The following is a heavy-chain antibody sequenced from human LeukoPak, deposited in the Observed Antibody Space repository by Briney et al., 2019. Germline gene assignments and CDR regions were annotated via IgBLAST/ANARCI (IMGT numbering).Heavy chain of an antibody. Sequence: GGSLRLSCAASGFTFSTYSMNWVRQAPGKGLEWVSSITSSSSYIHYADSVKGRFTISRDNAKNSLYLQMNSLRAEDTAVYYCARDRALGPRWYPTPEADAFDIWGQGTMVTVSS. CDR1: GFTFSTYS. D-gene: IGHD4-23*01. CDR3: ARDRALGPRWYPTPEADAFDI. CDR2: ITSSSSYI. V-gene: IGHV3-21*01. J-gene: IGHJ3*02.